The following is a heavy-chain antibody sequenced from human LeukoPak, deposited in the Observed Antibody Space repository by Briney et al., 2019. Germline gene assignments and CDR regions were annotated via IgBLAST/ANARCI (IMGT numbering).Heavy chain of an antibody. D-gene: IGHD3-22*01. V-gene: IGHV4-39*07. CDR3: ARDRTRTYYYDSSGYSH. CDR2: IFYSGST. J-gene: IGHJ3*01. Sequence: SETLSLTCTVSGGSISSSIYYWGWIRQPPGKGLEWIGSIFYSGSTYYNPSLKSRVTISVDTSKNQFSLKLSSVTAADTAVYYCARDRTRTYYYDSSGYSHWGQGTMVTVSS. CDR1: GGSISSSIYY.